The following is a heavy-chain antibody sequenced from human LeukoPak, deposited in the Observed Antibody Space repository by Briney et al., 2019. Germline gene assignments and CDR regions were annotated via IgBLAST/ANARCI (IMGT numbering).Heavy chain of an antibody. CDR3: ARGLQPYGYYRDY. CDR1: GDSISSFDYY. J-gene: IGHJ4*02. Sequence: SETLSLTCTVSGDSISSFDYYWGWIRQPPGKGLEWIGEIIHSGSTNYNPSLKSRVTISLDTSKNQFSLKLSSVTAADTAVYYCARGLQPYGYYRDYWGQGTLVTVSS. D-gene: IGHD3-22*01. V-gene: IGHV4-39*07. CDR2: IIHSGST.